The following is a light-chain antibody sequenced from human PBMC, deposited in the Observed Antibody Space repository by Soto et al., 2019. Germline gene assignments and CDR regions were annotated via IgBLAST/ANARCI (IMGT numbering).Light chain of an antibody. Sequence: EIVLTQSPGTLSLSPGERATLSCRASQTVSSSYLAWYQQKPGQAPRLLIYGASSRATGIPDRFSGSGSGTDFTLTISRLEPEDFAVYYCQQYVSSPTWTFGQGTKVDIK. CDR3: QQYVSSPTWT. V-gene: IGKV3-20*01. CDR2: GAS. CDR1: QTVSSSY. J-gene: IGKJ1*01.